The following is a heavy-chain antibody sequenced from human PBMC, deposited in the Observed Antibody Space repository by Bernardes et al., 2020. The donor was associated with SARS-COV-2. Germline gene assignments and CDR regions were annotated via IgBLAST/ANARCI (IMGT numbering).Heavy chain of an antibody. CDR1: GYTFTGYY. CDR3: ARGIQPAVAGDYYYYGMDV. D-gene: IGHD6-19*01. J-gene: IGHJ6*02. V-gene: IGHV1-2*04. Sequence: ASVKVSCKASGYTFTGYYMHWVRQAPGQGLEWMGWINPNSGGTNYAQKFQGWVTMTRDTSISTAYMELSRLRSDDTAVYYCARGIQPAVAGDYYYYGMDVWGQGTTVTVSS. CDR2: INPNSGGT.